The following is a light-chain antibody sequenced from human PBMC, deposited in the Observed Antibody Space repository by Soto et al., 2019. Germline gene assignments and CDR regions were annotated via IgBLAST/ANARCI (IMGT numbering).Light chain of an antibody. CDR1: SGIDVGAYM. Sequence: QPVLTQPSSLSASPGASASLTCTFRSGIDVGAYMIYWYQQKPGSPPQLLLRYKSDSDKQQGSGVPSRFSGSKDASANAGILLISGLQSDDEADYYCVIWQSDAVVFGGGTKLTVL. J-gene: IGLJ2*01. CDR2: YKSDSDK. V-gene: IGLV5-45*02. CDR3: VIWQSDAVV.